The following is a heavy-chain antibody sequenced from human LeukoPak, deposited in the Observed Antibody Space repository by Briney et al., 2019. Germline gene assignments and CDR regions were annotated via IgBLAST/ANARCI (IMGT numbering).Heavy chain of an antibody. CDR2: ISNDGSKK. CDR1: RFTFTTYA. J-gene: IGHJ4*02. Sequence: TGGSLRLSCAASRFTFTTYAVHWVRQAPGKGLEWVALISNDGSKKYHADSVKGRFTISRNNSNNTLYPQMNSLRPEDTAVYYCARADYYTSGTYRYYFDYWGQGTLVTVSS. V-gene: IGHV3-30-3*01. CDR3: ARADYYTSGTYRYYFDY. D-gene: IGHD3-10*01.